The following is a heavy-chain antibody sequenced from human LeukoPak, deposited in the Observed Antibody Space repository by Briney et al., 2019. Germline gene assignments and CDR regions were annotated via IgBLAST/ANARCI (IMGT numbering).Heavy chain of an antibody. J-gene: IGHJ4*02. D-gene: IGHD3-10*01. CDR2: NYYSGST. Sequence: SETLSLTCTVSGGSISSGDYYWSWIRQPPGKGLEWIGYNYYSGSTYYNPSLKSRVTISVDTSKNQFSLKLSSVTAADTAVYYCAREDYYGSGSFDYWGQGTLVTVSS. V-gene: IGHV4-30-4*01. CDR1: GGSISSGDYY. CDR3: AREDYYGSGSFDY.